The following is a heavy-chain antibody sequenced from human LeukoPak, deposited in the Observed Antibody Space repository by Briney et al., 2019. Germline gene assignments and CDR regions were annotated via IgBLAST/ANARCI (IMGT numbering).Heavy chain of an antibody. CDR1: GFTFSSYW. Sequence: PGGSLRLSCAASGFTFSSYWMHWVRQAPGKGLVWVSRINSDGSSTSYADSVKGRFTISRDNAKNTLYLQMNSLRAEDTAVYYCARSDSSGWYGFDYWGQGTLDTVSS. CDR3: ARSDSSGWYGFDY. J-gene: IGHJ4*02. D-gene: IGHD6-19*01. CDR2: INSDGSST. V-gene: IGHV3-74*01.